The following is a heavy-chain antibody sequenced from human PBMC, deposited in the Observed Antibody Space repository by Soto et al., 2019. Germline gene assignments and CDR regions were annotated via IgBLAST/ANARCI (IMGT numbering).Heavy chain of an antibody. CDR2: IKEDGSEK. D-gene: IGHD1-1*01. Sequence: GGSLRLSCAASGFTFSTYWMNWVRQVPGKGLQWVANIKEDGSEKRYVDSVKGRFTISRDNAQNSLYLQMNSLSVDDTAVYYCARDQSNNWSGPFDFWGRGTLVTVSS. V-gene: IGHV3-7*03. J-gene: IGHJ4*02. CDR3: ARDQSNNWSGPFDF. CDR1: GFTFSTYW.